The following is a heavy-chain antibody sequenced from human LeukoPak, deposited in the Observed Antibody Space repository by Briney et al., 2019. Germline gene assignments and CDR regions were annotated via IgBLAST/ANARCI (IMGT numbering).Heavy chain of an antibody. Sequence: GSLRLSCGASGFTFSTYGLNWLRQAPGTGLEWVSYISSSGSTTYYADSVKGRFTISRDNAKNSLYLQMNSLRAEDTAVYYCARGLVGGSGTAFDVWGQGTTVTVSS. CDR3: ARGLVGGSGTAFDV. CDR2: ISSSGSTT. J-gene: IGHJ3*01. CDR1: GFTFSTYG. D-gene: IGHD3-10*01. V-gene: IGHV3-48*03.